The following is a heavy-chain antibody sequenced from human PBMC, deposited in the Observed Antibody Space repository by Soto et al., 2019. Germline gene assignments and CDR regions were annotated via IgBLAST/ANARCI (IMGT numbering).Heavy chain of an antibody. Sequence: GGSLGLSCAASGVIFSGFGMHWVRQAPGKGLEWVAVIRYDGSNIYYTDSVKDRFTISRDNSKNTLYLQMNSLRAEDTAVYYCARHLVRGSFDYWGHGTLVTVSS. CDR2: IRYDGSNI. CDR1: GVIFSGFG. D-gene: IGHD3-10*01. V-gene: IGHV3-33*01. J-gene: IGHJ4*01. CDR3: ARHLVRGSFDY.